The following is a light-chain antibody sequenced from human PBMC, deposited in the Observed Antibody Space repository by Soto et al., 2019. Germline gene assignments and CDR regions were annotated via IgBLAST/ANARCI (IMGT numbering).Light chain of an antibody. V-gene: IGLV1-51*02. J-gene: IGLJ7*01. Sequence: QSVLTQPPSVSAAPGQTVTISCSGSSSNIGNNYVSWFQQLPGTAPKLHINENDNRPSAIPDRCSGSKSGTSDTLGITGLQTGDEADYYCGTWDNSLSTGPAVFGGGTQLTVL. CDR2: END. CDR3: GTWDNSLSTGPAV. CDR1: SSNIGNNY.